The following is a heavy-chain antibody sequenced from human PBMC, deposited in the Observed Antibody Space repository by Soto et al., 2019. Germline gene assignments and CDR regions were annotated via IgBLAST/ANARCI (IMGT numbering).Heavy chain of an antibody. V-gene: IGHV3-73*01. J-gene: IGHJ3*02. Sequence: GGSLRLSCAASGFTFSGSAMHWVRQASGKGLEWVGRIRSKANSYATAYAASVKGRFTISRDDSKNTAYLQMNSLKTEDTAVYYCTGVYNWNGGSAFDIWGQGTMVTVSS. CDR2: IRSKANSYAT. D-gene: IGHD1-1*01. CDR1: GFTFSGSA. CDR3: TGVYNWNGGSAFDI.